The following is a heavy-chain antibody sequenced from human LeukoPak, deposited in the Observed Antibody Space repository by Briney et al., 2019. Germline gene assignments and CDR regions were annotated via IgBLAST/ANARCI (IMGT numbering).Heavy chain of an antibody. Sequence: ASVKVSCKASGYTFTGYYMHWVRQAPGQGLEWMGWINPNSGGTNYAQKFQGRVIMTRDTSTNTDYMELSNLRSEDTAVYYCARDNSVGDIAWWFDPWGQGTLVTVSS. J-gene: IGHJ5*02. CDR2: INPNSGGT. D-gene: IGHD3-10*01. V-gene: IGHV1-2*02. CDR3: ARDNSVGDIAWWFDP. CDR1: GYTFTGYY.